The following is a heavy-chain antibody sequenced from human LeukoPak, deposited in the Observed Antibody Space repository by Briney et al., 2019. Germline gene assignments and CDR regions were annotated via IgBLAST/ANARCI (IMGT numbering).Heavy chain of an antibody. Sequence: ASVRDSCKVSGYTLTELSMHWVRQAPGKGLEWMGGFDPEDGETIYAQKFQGRVTMTEDTSTDTAYMELSSLRSEDTAVYYCATGEGGRWLQLSPIFDYWGQGTLVTVSS. CDR2: FDPEDGET. CDR1: GYTLTELS. V-gene: IGHV1-24*01. CDR3: ATGEGGRWLQLSPIFDY. J-gene: IGHJ4*02. D-gene: IGHD5-24*01.